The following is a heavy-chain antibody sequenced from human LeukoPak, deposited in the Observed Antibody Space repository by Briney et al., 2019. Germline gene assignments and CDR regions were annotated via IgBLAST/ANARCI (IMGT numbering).Heavy chain of an antibody. CDR2: ISDSGST. V-gene: IGHV4-4*09. Sequence: SETLSLTCTVPRGSISSYYWSWVRQPPGKGLEWIGYISDSGSTNYKPSLKSRVTISRDTSKSQVSLKMRFVTAADTAVYFCASLGGTYDYWGQGILVIVSS. CDR1: RGSISSYY. D-gene: IGHD1-26*01. J-gene: IGHJ4*02. CDR3: ASLGGTYDY.